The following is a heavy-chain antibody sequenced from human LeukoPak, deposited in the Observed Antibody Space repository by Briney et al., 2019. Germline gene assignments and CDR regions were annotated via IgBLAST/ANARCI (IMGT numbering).Heavy chain of an antibody. J-gene: IGHJ4*02. Sequence: PGGSLRLSCAASGFTFSNAWMSWVRQAPGKGLEWVGRIKSKTDGGTTDYAAPVKGRFTISRDDSKNTLYLQMNSLRAEDTAVYYCARERYSSGWMWDYWGQGTLVTVSS. D-gene: IGHD6-19*01. V-gene: IGHV3-15*01. CDR1: GFTFSNAW. CDR3: ARERYSSGWMWDY. CDR2: IKSKTDGGTT.